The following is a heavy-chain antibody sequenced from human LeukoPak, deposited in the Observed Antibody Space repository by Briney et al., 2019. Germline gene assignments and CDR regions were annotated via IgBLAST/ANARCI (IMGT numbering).Heavy chain of an antibody. V-gene: IGHV3-23*01. Sequence: GGSLRLSCAAFGFTFSSYAMTWVRQAPGQGLEWVSAISASGDNTYYADSVKGRFTISRDNSKNTLYLQMNSLRAEDTALYYCAKRGGVGSAYPGDYWGQGTLVTVSS. CDR3: AKRGGVGSAYPGDY. CDR2: ISASGDNT. CDR1: GFTFSSYA. D-gene: IGHD3-16*01. J-gene: IGHJ4*02.